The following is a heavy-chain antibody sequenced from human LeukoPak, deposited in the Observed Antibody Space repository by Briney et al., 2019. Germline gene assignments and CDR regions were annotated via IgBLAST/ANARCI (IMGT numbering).Heavy chain of an antibody. Sequence: ASVKVSCKTSGYTFTNFGISGVRQAPGQGLEWMGWISGNNDHTNYAQKFQGRVTMTTDTSTTTAYMELTSLTSDDTAVYYCARDGTSTDDFWGQGTLVTVSS. J-gene: IGHJ4*02. CDR1: GYTFTNFG. CDR3: ARDGTSTDDF. D-gene: IGHD1-26*01. V-gene: IGHV1-18*01. CDR2: ISGNNDHT.